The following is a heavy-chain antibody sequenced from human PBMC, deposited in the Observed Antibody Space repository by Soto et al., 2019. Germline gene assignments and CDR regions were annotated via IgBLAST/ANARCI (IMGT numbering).Heavy chain of an antibody. Sequence: GGSLRLSCAASGFTFSNYAMSWVRQAPGKGLEWVSGISTRGANTYYADSVKGRFTISRDNSKNTLYLQMDNLRAEDTAHYFCANGPAVGANYKYYDMDVWGRGTTVTVSS. J-gene: IGHJ6*02. D-gene: IGHD1-26*01. V-gene: IGHV3-23*01. CDR2: ISTRGANT. CDR1: GFTFSNYA. CDR3: ANGPAVGANYKYYDMDV.